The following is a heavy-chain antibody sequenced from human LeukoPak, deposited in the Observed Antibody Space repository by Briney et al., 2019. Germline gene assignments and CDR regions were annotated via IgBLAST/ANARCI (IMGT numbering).Heavy chain of an antibody. CDR3: AKERSVYAANKTPDYYFDY. CDR2: IGYDGSNQ. CDR1: AFTFSTYG. Sequence: GGSLRLSCAASAFTFSTYGMHWVRQAQGKGLEWVAFIGYDGSNQNYTDSVKGRFTISRDNSKNTLYLQMNSLRAEDTAVYYCAKERSVYAANKTPDYYFDYWGQGTLVTVSS. V-gene: IGHV3-30*02. J-gene: IGHJ4*02. D-gene: IGHD5/OR15-5a*01.